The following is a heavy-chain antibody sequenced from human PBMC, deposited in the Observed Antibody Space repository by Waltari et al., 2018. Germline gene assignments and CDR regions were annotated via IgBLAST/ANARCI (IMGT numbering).Heavy chain of an antibody. CDR2: IYYSGST. CDR3: ARRGSGVITRYFDL. J-gene: IGHJ2*01. Sequence: QLQLQESGPGLVKPSETLSLTCTVSGGSISSSSYYWGWIRQPPGKGLEWIGSIYYSGSTYYNPSLKSRVTISVDTSKNQFSLKLSSVTAADTAVYYCARRGSGVITRYFDLWGRGTLVIVSS. V-gene: IGHV4-39*01. CDR1: GGSISSSSYY. D-gene: IGHD3-22*01.